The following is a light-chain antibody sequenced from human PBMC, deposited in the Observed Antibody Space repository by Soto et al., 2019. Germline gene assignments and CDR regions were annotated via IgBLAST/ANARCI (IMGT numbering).Light chain of an antibody. CDR1: QSISSY. Sequence: DIQMTQSPSSLSASVGDRVTITCRASQSISSYLNWYQEKPVKAPKLLIYVASSLQSGVPSRFSGSGSGTEFTLTIRSLKPEDFATYYCQHSYSTPFAFGPGTTVDIK. V-gene: IGKV1-39*01. CDR3: QHSYSTPFA. CDR2: VAS. J-gene: IGKJ3*01.